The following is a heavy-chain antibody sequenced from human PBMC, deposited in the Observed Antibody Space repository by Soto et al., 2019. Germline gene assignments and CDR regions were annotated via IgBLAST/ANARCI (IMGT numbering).Heavy chain of an antibody. V-gene: IGHV3-23*01. CDR2: ITNTGGST. J-gene: IGHJ4*02. CDR1: GFTFSSYA. D-gene: IGHD3-10*01. Sequence: EVQLLESGGGLVQPGGSLRLSCAASGFTFSSYAMTWIRQAPGKGLEWVSAITNTGGSTYYADSVKGRFTISRDNSKNTLYLQMNSLRAEDTAVYYCAKDVRIIMVRGFDYWGQGTLVTVSS. CDR3: AKDVRIIMVRGFDY.